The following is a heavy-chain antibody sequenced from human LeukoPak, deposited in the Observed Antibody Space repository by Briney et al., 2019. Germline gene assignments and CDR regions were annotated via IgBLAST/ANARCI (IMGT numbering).Heavy chain of an antibody. J-gene: IGHJ4*02. CDR1: GGSISSGGYS. CDR2: IYHSGST. CDR3: ARDSGNSGFFAY. V-gene: IGHV4-30-2*01. D-gene: IGHD4-23*01. Sequence: SQTLSLTCAVSGGSISSGGYSWSWIRQPPGKGLEWIGYIYHSGSTYYNPSLKSRATISVDRSKNQFSLKLSSVTAADTAVYYCARDSGNSGFFAYWGQGTLVTVSS.